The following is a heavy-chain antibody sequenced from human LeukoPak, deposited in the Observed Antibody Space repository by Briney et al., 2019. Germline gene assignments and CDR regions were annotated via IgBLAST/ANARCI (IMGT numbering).Heavy chain of an antibody. J-gene: IGHJ4*02. V-gene: IGHV5-51*01. CDR2: IHPGDSDT. CDR1: GYRFTSYW. Sequence: GESLKISCKCSGYRFTSYWIGWVRQMPGKGLEYMGIIHPGDSDTRYSPFFQGQVTVSVDRSSSTAYIQWRRLKASDTAMYYCATHPGGLQSGFDNWGQGTLVTVSS. D-gene: IGHD5-24*01. CDR3: ATHPGGLQSGFDN.